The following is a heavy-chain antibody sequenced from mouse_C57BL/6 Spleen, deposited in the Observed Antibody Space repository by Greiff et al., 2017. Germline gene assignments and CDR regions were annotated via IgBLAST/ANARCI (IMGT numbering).Heavy chain of an antibody. CDR2: ISSGSSTI. J-gene: IGHJ4*01. CDR3: ARRLAYSNYAMDY. CDR1: GFTFSDYG. V-gene: IGHV5-17*01. Sequence: EVKLQESGGGLVKPGGSLKLSCAASGFTFSDYGMHWVRQAPEKGLEWVAYISSGSSTIYYADTVKGRFTISRDNAKNTLFLQMTSLRSEDTAMYYCARRLAYSNYAMDYWGQGTSVTVSS. D-gene: IGHD2-5*01.